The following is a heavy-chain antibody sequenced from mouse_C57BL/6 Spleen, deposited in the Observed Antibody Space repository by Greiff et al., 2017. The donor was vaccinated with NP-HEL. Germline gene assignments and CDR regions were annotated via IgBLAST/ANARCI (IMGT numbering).Heavy chain of an antibody. D-gene: IGHD1-1*01. CDR2: IYPSDSET. V-gene: IGHV1-61*01. CDR1: GYTFTSYW. CDR3: ARGDYGSSYVY. Sequence: QVQLQQPGAELVRPGSSVKLSCKASGYTFTSYWMGWVKQRPGQGLEWIGNIYPSDSETHYNQKFKDQATLTVDKSSSTAYMQLSSLTSEDSAVYYCARGDYGSSYVYWGQGTTLTVSS. J-gene: IGHJ2*01.